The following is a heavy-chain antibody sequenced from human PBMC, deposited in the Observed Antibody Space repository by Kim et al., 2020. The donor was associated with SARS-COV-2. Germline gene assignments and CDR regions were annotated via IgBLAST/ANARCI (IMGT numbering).Heavy chain of an antibody. CDR3: TRDTCSSTSCYYFDY. D-gene: IGHD2-2*01. J-gene: IGHJ4*02. Sequence: GGSLRLSCTASGFTFGDYAMSWFRQAPGKGLEWVGFIRSKAYGGTTEYAASVKGRFTISRDDSKSIAYLQMNSLKTEDTAVYYCTRDTCSSTSCYYFDYWGQGTLVTVSS. V-gene: IGHV3-49*03. CDR1: GFTFGDYA. CDR2: IRSKAYGGTT.